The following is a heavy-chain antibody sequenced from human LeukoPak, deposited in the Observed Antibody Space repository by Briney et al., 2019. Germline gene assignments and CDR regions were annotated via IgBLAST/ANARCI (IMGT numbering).Heavy chain of an antibody. CDR3: ATTYGDYIYYYGMDV. CDR2: ISSSSSYI. Sequence: ASVKVSCKASGYTFSSYSMNWVRQAPGKGLEWVSSISSSSSYIYYADSVKGRFTISRDNAKNSLYLQMNSLRAEDTAVYYCATTYGDYIYYYGMDVWGQGTTVTVSS. V-gene: IGHV3-21*01. CDR1: GYTFSSYS. J-gene: IGHJ6*02. D-gene: IGHD4-17*01.